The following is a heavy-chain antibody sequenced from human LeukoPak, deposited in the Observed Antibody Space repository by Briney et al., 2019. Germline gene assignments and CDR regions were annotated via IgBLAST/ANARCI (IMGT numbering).Heavy chain of an antibody. CDR2: VSLSGLT. J-gene: IGHJ4*02. V-gene: IGHV4-4*03. CDR1: GGSITSTNW. Sequence: PETPSLTCGVSGGSITSTNWWSWVRQPPGQGLEWIGEVSLSGLTNYNPSLSSRIIMALDTSKNHLSLHLTSVTAADTAVYYCSRENGAFSPFGYWGQGYLVTVLS. D-gene: IGHD2-8*01. CDR3: SRENGAFSPFGY.